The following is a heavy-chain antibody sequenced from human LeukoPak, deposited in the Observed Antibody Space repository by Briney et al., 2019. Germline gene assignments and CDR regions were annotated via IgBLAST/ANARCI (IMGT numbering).Heavy chain of an antibody. CDR2: ISYDGSNK. J-gene: IGHJ4*02. CDR1: GFTFSSYA. Sequence: GGSLRLSCAASGFTFSSYAMHWVRQAPGKGLEWVAVISYDGSNKYYADSVKGRFTISRDNSKNTLYLQMNSLRAEDTAVYYCARDPMVRGVIITYYFDYWGQGTLVTVSS. V-gene: IGHV3-30-3*01. D-gene: IGHD3-10*01. CDR3: ARDPMVRGVIITYYFDY.